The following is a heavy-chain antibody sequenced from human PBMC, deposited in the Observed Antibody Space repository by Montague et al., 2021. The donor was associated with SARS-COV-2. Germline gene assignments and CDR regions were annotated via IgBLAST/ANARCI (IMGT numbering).Heavy chain of an antibody. Sequence: SETLSLTCTVSGGSISSSSYYWGWLRQPPGKGLEWIGSIYYSGSTYYXXXVKSRVTISVDTSKNQFSLKLSSVTAADTAVYYCARVGRQQLVRLSGMDVWGQGTTVTVSS. V-gene: IGHV4-39*07. CDR2: IYYSGST. CDR3: ARVGRQQLVRLSGMDV. D-gene: IGHD6-13*01. CDR1: GGSISSSSYY. J-gene: IGHJ6*02.